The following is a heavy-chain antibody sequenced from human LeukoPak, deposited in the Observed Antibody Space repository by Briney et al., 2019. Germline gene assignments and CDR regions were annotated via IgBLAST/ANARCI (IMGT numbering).Heavy chain of an antibody. V-gene: IGHV3-74*01. CDR2: INNDGSST. CDR3: VRGSLGAFDI. D-gene: IGHD1-26*01. CDR1: GFTFSSYW. J-gene: IGHJ3*02. Sequence: PGGSLRLSCAASGFTFSSYWMHGVRQAPGKGLVWDSRINNDGSSTLYADSVKGRFTISRDNAMNALYLQMNSLRTEDTAVYYCVRGSLGAFDIWGQGTMVTVSS.